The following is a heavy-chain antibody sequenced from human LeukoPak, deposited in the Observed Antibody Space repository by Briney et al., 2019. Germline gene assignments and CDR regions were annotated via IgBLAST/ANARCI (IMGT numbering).Heavy chain of an antibody. D-gene: IGHD5-18*01. J-gene: IGHJ6*02. Sequence: SVKVSCKASGGTFSSYAISWVRQAPGQGLEWMGGIIPIFGTANYAQKFQGRVTITADESTSTAYMELSSLRSEDTAVYYCASHHGDTAMVLYYYGMDVWGQGTTVTVSS. CDR3: ASHHGDTAMVLYYYGMDV. V-gene: IGHV1-69*01. CDR1: GGTFSSYA. CDR2: IIPIFGTA.